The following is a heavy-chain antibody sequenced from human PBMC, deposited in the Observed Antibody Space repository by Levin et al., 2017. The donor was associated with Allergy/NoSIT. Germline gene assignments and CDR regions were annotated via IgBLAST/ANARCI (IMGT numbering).Heavy chain of an antibody. J-gene: IGHJ4*02. CDR1: GFTFSNAW. Sequence: GGSLRLSCAASGFTFSNAWMSWVRQAPGKGLEWVGRIKSKTDGGTTDYAAPVKGRFTISRDDSKNTLYLQMNSLKTEDTAVYYCTTEQVLLWFGELLWVFDYWGQGTLVTVSS. D-gene: IGHD3-10*01. V-gene: IGHV3-15*01. CDR2: IKSKTDGGTT. CDR3: TTEQVLLWFGELLWVFDY.